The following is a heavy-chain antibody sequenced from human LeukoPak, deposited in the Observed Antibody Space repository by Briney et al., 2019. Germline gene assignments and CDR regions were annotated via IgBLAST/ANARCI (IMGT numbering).Heavy chain of an antibody. D-gene: IGHD6-13*01. CDR2: IYHSEST. CDR1: GGSISSGGYY. V-gene: IGHV4-30-2*01. CDR3: ARRAAGDYFDS. Sequence: SETLSLTCTVSGGSISSGGYYWSWIRQPPGKGLEWIGYIYHSESTNYSPSLKSRVTISVDMSKNQFSLKVSSVTPADTAVYFCARRAAGDYFDSWGQGNLVTVSS. J-gene: IGHJ4*02.